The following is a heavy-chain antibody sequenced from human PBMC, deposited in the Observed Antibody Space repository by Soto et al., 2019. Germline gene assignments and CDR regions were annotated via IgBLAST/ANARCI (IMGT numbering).Heavy chain of an antibody. CDR3: ARDPYGDSQYFDY. CDR1: GFTFNSLS. V-gene: IGHV3-30*04. Sequence: QVQLVESGGGMVQPGTSLRLSCAASGFTFNSLSLHWVRQRPDKGLEWVAVISHDGRVTFYADFVKGRFTVSRDNSKNTIYVQVNSLRAEDTVVYNWARDPYGDSQYFDYWGQGTLVTVSS. D-gene: IGHD2-21*02. J-gene: IGHJ4*02. CDR2: ISHDGRVT.